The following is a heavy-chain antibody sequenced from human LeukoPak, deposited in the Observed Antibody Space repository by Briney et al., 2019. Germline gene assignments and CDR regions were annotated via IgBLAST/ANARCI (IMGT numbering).Heavy chain of an antibody. V-gene: IGHV4-39*07. CDR2: IYYSGST. CDR3: ARVRPYYYDSSALGSFDY. D-gene: IGHD3-22*01. CDR1: GGSISSSSYY. J-gene: IGHJ4*02. Sequence: SETLSLTCTVSGGSISSSSYYWGWIRQPPGKGLEWIGSIYYSGSTNYNPSLKSRVTISVDTSKNQSSLKLSSVTAADTAVYYCARVRPYYYDSSALGSFDYWGQGTLVTVSS.